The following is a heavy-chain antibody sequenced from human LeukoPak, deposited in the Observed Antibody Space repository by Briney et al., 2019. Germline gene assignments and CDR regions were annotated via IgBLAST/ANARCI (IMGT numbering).Heavy chain of an antibody. CDR1: GYTFTGYY. V-gene: IGHV1-2*02. Sequence: ASVKVSCKASGYTFTGYYMHWVRQAPGQGLEWMGWINPNSGGTNYAQKFQGRVTMTRDTSISTAYMELSRLRSDDTAVYYCAREEGVTIFVFYWGQETLVTVSS. CDR2: INPNSGGT. CDR3: AREEGVTIFVFY. D-gene: IGHD3-3*01. J-gene: IGHJ4*02.